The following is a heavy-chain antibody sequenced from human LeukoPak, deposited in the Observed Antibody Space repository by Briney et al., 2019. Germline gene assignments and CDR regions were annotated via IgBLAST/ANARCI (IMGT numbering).Heavy chain of an antibody. Sequence: GGSLRLSCAASGFTFSDYHMSWIRQAPGKGLEWVSYISSSGNTIYYADSVKGRFTISRDNAKNSLYLQMNSLRAEDTAVYYCARDRYYYDSSPKFDYWGQGTLVTVSS. D-gene: IGHD3-22*01. CDR2: ISSSGNTI. CDR3: ARDRYYYDSSPKFDY. CDR1: GFTFSDYH. J-gene: IGHJ4*02. V-gene: IGHV3-11*04.